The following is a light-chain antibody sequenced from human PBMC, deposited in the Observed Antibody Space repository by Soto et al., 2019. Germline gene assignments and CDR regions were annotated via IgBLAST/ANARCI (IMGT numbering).Light chain of an antibody. CDR1: QSVSGY. V-gene: IGKV3-11*01. CDR2: DAS. J-gene: IGKJ4*01. Sequence: EIVLTQSPATLSLSPGNRATLSCRASQSVSGYLAWYQQKPGQAPRLLIYDASNRATGIPARFSGSGSGTDFTLTITGLEPEDSAVYYCQQRSNWPSTLGRGTKVEI. CDR3: QQRSNWPST.